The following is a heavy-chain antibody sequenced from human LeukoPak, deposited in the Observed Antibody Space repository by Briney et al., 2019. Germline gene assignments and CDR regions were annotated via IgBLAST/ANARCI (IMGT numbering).Heavy chain of an antibody. Sequence: GGSLRLSCAASGFTFDDYAMHWVRQAPGKGLEWVSGISWNSGSIGYADSVKGRFTISRDNAKNSLYLQMNSLRAEDTALYYCAKDNGSGSPLAYYFDYWGQGTLVTVSS. CDR1: GFTFDDYA. V-gene: IGHV3-9*01. CDR3: AKDNGSGSPLAYYFDY. CDR2: ISWNSGSI. J-gene: IGHJ4*02. D-gene: IGHD3-10*01.